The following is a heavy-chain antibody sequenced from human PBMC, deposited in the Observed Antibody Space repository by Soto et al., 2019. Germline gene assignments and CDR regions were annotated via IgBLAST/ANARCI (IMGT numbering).Heavy chain of an antibody. Sequence: QITLKESGPTLVKPTQTLTLTCTFSGFSLSTSGVGVGWIRQPPGKALEWLALIYWDDVKRYSPSLKSRLTITKDTSKNQVVLTMTNMAPADPATYYCAHSAFSCDYFDYWGQGTLVTVSS. V-gene: IGHV2-5*02. CDR2: IYWDDVK. CDR1: GFSLSTSGVG. J-gene: IGHJ4*02. CDR3: AHSAFSCDYFDY.